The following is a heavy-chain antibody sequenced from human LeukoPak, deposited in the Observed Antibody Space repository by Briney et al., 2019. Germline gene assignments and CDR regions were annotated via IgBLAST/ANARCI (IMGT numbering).Heavy chain of an antibody. V-gene: IGHV3-30*02. J-gene: IGHJ3*02. CDR2: IRYDGSNK. CDR1: GFTFSSYG. CDR3: AKLGDMVRGVIITWAFDI. Sequence: GGSLRLSCXXSGFTFSSYGMHWVRQAPGKGLEWVAFIRYDGSNKYYADSVKGRFTISRDNSKNTLYLQMNSLRAEDTAVYYCAKLGDMVRGVIITWAFDIWGQGTMVTVSS. D-gene: IGHD3-10*01.